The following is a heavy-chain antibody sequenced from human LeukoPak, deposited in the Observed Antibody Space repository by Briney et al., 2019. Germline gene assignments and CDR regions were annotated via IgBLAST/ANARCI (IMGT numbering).Heavy chain of an antibody. Sequence: GASVKVSCRASGYTFTDYYMHWVRQAPGQGLEWMGWINPNSGGTNYAQKFQGRVTMTRDTSISTAYMKLSRLRSDDTAVYYCARELPNPYYFYGMDVWGQGTTVTVSS. CDR3: ARELPNPYYFYGMDV. V-gene: IGHV1-2*02. J-gene: IGHJ6*02. D-gene: IGHD1-14*01. CDR2: INPNSGGT. CDR1: GYTFTDYY.